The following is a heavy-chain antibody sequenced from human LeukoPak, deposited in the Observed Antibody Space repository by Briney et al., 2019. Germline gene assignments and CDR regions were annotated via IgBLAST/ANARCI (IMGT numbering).Heavy chain of an antibody. Sequence: GGSLRLSCAASGFTFSSYGMHWVRQAPGKGLEWVAFIRYDGSNKYYADSVKGRFTISRDNSKNTLYLQMNSLRAEDTAVYYCAKGKMSSTYFDYWGQGTLVTVSS. CDR2: IRYDGSNK. CDR3: AKGKMSSTYFDY. V-gene: IGHV3-30*02. J-gene: IGHJ4*02. CDR1: GFTFSSYG. D-gene: IGHD6-13*01.